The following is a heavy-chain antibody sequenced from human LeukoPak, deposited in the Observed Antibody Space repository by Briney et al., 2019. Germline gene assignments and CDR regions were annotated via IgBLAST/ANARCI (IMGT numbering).Heavy chain of an antibody. CDR1: GFTFSSYG. D-gene: IGHD3-22*01. CDR3: AEDIAAWIYDISGPDY. J-gene: IGHJ4*02. V-gene: IGHV3-33*06. CDR2: IWYDGSNK. Sequence: PGGSLRLSCAASGFTFSSYGMHWVRQAPGKGLEWVAVIWYDGSNKYYADSVKGRFTISRDNSKNTLYLQMNSLRAEDTAVYYCAEDIAAWIYDISGPDYWGQGTLVTVSS.